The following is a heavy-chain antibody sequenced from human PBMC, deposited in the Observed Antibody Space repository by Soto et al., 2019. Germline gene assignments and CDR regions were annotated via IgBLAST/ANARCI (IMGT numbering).Heavy chain of an antibody. CDR2: IKQDGSEK. J-gene: IGHJ4*02. Sequence: EVQLVESGGGLVQPGGSLRLSCAASGFTFSSYWMSWVRQAPGKGLEWVANIKQDGSEKYYVDSVKGRFTISRDNAKNSLSPQMNSRRAEDRAVYYCARIGGSGLGLYYFDYWGQGTLVTLSS. V-gene: IGHV3-7*01. CDR1: GFTFSSYW. D-gene: IGHD3-16*01. CDR3: ARIGGSGLGLYYFDY.